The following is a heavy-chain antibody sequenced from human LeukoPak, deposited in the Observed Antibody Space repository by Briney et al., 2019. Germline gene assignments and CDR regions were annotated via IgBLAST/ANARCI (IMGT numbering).Heavy chain of an antibody. CDR1: GFTFSTYG. D-gene: IGHD3-16*01. CDR3: ARGRQLGGPTTVYFDY. J-gene: IGHJ4*02. Sequence: GGSLRLSYAASGFTFSTYGMHWVRQAPGKGLEWVAVIWNDGSNKYYVDSVKGRFTISRDNSKNTVYLQMNSLRAEDTAVYYCARGRQLGGPTTVYFDYWGQGTLVTVSS. CDR2: IWNDGSNK. V-gene: IGHV3-33*01.